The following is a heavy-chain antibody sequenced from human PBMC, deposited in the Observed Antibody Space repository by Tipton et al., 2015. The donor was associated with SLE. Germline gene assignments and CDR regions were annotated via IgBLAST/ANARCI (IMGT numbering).Heavy chain of an antibody. J-gene: IGHJ6*02. Sequence: QLVQSGAEVKKPGASVKVSCKASGYSFINYGISWVRQAPGQGLEWMGWVSAYNGDTYYAHKFQGRVTMTTDTSTSTAYMELRSLRSDDPAVYYCARGRGFWSGGMDVWGQGTTVTVSS. V-gene: IGHV1-18*01. CDR1: GYSFINYG. D-gene: IGHD3-3*01. CDR3: ARGRGFWSGGMDV. CDR2: VSAYNGDT.